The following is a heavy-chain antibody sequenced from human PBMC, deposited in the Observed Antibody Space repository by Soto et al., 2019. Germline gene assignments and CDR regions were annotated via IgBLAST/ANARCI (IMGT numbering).Heavy chain of an antibody. CDR3: ARVTIFGVFACICQSDYYGMDV. CDR2: IWYDGSNK. V-gene: IGHV3-33*01. D-gene: IGHD3-3*01. J-gene: IGHJ6*04. CDR1: GFTFSSYG. Sequence: GGSLRLSCAASGFTFSSYGMHWVRQAPGKGLEWVAVIWYDGSNKYYADSVKGRFTISRDNSKNTLYLQMNSLRAEDTAVYYCARVTIFGVFACICQSDYYGMDVWGKGTTVTGSS.